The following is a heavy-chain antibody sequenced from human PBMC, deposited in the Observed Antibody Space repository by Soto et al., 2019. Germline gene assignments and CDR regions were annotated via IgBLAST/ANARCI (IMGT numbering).Heavy chain of an antibody. J-gene: IGHJ3*02. Sequence: EVQLVESGGGLVQPGGSLRLSCAASGFTVSSHYINWVRQAPGKGLDWVSVIYNSGTSFYADSVKGRFTVPRDTAKNSVFLQMSSLRAEDTAVYFCARGTWIVRGLIPDAFDIWGQGTMVTVSS. CDR1: GFTVSSHY. CDR2: IYNSGTS. CDR3: ARGTWIVRGLIPDAFDI. D-gene: IGHD3-10*01. V-gene: IGHV3-66*01.